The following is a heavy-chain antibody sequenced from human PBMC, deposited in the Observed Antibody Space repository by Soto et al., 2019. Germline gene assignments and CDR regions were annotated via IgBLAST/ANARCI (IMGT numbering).Heavy chain of an antibody. CDR3: ARDDRRSWYDPAPYYYGMDV. J-gene: IGHJ6*04. V-gene: IGHV3-53*01. CDR2: IYSGGST. D-gene: IGHD6-13*01. CDR1: GFTVSSNY. Sequence: GGSLRLSCAASGFTVSSNYMSWVRQAPGKGLEWVSVIYSGGSTYYADSVKGRFTISRDNSKNTLYLQMNSLRAEDTAVYYCARDDRRSWYDPAPYYYGMDVWGKGTTVTVSS.